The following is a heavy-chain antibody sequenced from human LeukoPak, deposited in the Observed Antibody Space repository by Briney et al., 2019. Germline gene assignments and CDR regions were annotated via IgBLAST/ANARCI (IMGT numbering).Heavy chain of an antibody. D-gene: IGHD6-19*01. CDR1: EFTFSNYW. J-gene: IGHJ4*02. Sequence: GGTLRLSCAASEFTFSNYWMSWVRQAPGKGLERVAHTNQDGSKNYYVDSVRGRFTISRDNAKNSLYLQMNSLRAEDTAVYYCATTVAGYPDDYFDYWGQGTLVTVSS. CDR3: ATTVAGYPDDYFDY. CDR2: TNQDGSKN. V-gene: IGHV3-7*01.